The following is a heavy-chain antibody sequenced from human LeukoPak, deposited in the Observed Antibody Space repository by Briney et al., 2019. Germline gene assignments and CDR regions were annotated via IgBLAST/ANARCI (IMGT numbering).Heavy chain of an antibody. CDR1: GFSLSGYW. CDR2: ISPDGSDT. Sequence: GGSLRLSCAASGFSLSGYWMHWVRQAPGKGLVWVSRISPDGSDTTYADSVKGRFTISRDNSKNTLYLQMNSLRAEDTAVYYCAREAAAGMNPLLYWGQGTLVTVSS. J-gene: IGHJ4*02. D-gene: IGHD6-13*01. V-gene: IGHV3-74*01. CDR3: AREAAAGMNPLLY.